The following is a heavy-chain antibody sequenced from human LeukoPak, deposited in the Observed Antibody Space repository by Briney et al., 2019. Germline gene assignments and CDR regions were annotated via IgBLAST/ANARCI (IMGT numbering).Heavy chain of an antibody. J-gene: IGHJ4*02. CDR2: ISGSGGST. Sequence: PGGSLRLSCAASGFTFSSYAMSWVRQAPGKGLEWVSAISGSGGSTYYADSVKGRFTISRDNSKNTLYLQMNSLRAEDTAVYYCAKAAYDFWSGLWSYYFDYWGKGTLVTVSS. CDR3: AKAAYDFWSGLWSYYFDY. D-gene: IGHD3-3*01. V-gene: IGHV3-23*01. CDR1: GFTFSSYA.